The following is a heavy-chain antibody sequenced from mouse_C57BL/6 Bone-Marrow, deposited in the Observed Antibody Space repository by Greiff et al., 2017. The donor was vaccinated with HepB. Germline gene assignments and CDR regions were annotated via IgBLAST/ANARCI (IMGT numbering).Heavy chain of an antibody. CDR3: ARRGYYGGFAY. V-gene: IGHV1-81*01. D-gene: IGHD1-1*01. CDR2: IYPRSGNT. Sequence: VQLQQSGAELARPGASVKLSCKASGYTFTSYGISWVKQRTGQGLEWIGEIYPRSGNTYYNEKFKGKATLTVDKSSSTAYMELLSLTSEDSAVYFCARRGYYGGFAYWGQGTLVTVSA. J-gene: IGHJ3*01. CDR1: GYTFTSYG.